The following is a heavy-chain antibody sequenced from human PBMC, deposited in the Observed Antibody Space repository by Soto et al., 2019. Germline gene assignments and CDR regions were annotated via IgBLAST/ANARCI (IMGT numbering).Heavy chain of an antibody. Sequence: QITLKESGPTLVKPTQTLTLTCTFSGFSLSTSGVGVGWIRQPPGKALEWLALIYWDDDKRYSPSLKSRLTITKDTXINRVXXTMTNMDPVDTATYYCAHGDLNYGSGSYKNNWFDPWGQGTLVTVSS. V-gene: IGHV2-5*02. CDR2: IYWDDDK. D-gene: IGHD3-10*01. CDR3: AHGDLNYGSGSYKNNWFDP. J-gene: IGHJ5*02. CDR1: GFSLSTSGVG.